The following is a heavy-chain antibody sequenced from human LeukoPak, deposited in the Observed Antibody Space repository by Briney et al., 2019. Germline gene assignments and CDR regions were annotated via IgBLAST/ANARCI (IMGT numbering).Heavy chain of an antibody. CDR2: IYYSGST. CDR3: ARDRYIYGSDDRWFDP. CDR1: GGSISSYY. Sequence: SETLSLTCTVSGGSISSYYWSWIRQPPGKGLEWIGYIYYSGSTNYNPSLKSRVTISVDTSKNQFSLKLSSVTAADTAVYYCARDRYIYGSDDRWFDPWGQGTLVTVSS. J-gene: IGHJ5*02. V-gene: IGHV4-59*01. D-gene: IGHD5-18*01.